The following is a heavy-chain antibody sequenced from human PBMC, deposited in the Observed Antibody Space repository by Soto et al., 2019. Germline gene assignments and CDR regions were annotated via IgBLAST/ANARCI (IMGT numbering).Heavy chain of an antibody. J-gene: IGHJ4*02. CDR1: GGSISSGGYY. Sequence: QVQLQESGPGLVKPSQTLSLTCTVSGGSISSGGYYWSWIRQHPGKGLEWIGYIYYSGSTYYNPSLKSRVTISVDTSKNQFSLKLSSVTAADTAVYYCAREMITFGGVIAGFDYWGQGTLVTVSS. CDR2: IYYSGST. V-gene: IGHV4-31*03. CDR3: AREMITFGGVIAGFDY. D-gene: IGHD3-16*02.